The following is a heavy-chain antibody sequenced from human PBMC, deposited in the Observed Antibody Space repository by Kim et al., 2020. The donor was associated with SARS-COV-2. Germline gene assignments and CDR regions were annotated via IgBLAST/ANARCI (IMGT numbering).Heavy chain of an antibody. CDR2: ISYDGSNK. CDR1: GFTFSSYA. CDR3: ARDRLGELSANAFDY. D-gene: IGHD3-10*01. Sequence: GGSLRLSCAASGFTFSSYAIHWVRQAPGKGLEWVAVISYDGSNKYFLDSVKGRFTISRDNSKNTLYLQMNSLRAEDTAVYYCARDRLGELSANAFDYWGQGTLVTVSS. J-gene: IGHJ4*02. V-gene: IGHV3-30*04.